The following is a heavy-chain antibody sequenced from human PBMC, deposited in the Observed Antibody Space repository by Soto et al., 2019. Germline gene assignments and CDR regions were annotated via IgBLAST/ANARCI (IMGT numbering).Heavy chain of an antibody. CDR2: SSAYNGNT. D-gene: IGHD5-12*01. CDR1: GYTFTSYG. Sequence: ASVEVSCKASGYTFTSYGISWVRQAPGQGLEWMGWSSAYNGNTNYAQKRQVRVTMTTDTSTSTAYMELRSLRSDDTAVYYCARGARAKYYYYYGMDVWGQGTTVTVSS. V-gene: IGHV1-18*04. J-gene: IGHJ6*02. CDR3: ARGARAKYYYYYGMDV.